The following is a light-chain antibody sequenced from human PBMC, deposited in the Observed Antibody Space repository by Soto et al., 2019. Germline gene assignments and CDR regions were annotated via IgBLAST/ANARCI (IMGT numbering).Light chain of an antibody. CDR3: QTWGSGIRVV. J-gene: IGLJ2*01. CDR1: SGHSSYA. Sequence: QSVLTQSPSASASLGASVKFTCTLSSGHSSYAIAWHQQQPEKGPRYLMKLNSDGSHSKGDGIPDRFSGSSSGAERYLTISGPQSEDEADYYCQTWGSGIRVVFGGGTKLTVL. CDR2: LNSDGSH. V-gene: IGLV4-69*01.